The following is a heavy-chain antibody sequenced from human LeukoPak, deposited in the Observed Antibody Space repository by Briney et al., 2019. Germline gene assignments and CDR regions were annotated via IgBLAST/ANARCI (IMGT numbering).Heavy chain of an antibody. CDR1: GFTFSRSS. Sequence: PGGSLRLSCAASGFTFSRSSMSWVRQAPGKGPEWVSSITGSGTYIYYADSVKGRFTISRDNIQRSVYLQMNSLRAEDTAVYYCARECYYDTDAGNYWGPGTLVTVSS. J-gene: IGHJ4*02. CDR2: ITGSGTYI. V-gene: IGHV3-21*01. D-gene: IGHD3-22*01. CDR3: ARECYYDTDAGNY.